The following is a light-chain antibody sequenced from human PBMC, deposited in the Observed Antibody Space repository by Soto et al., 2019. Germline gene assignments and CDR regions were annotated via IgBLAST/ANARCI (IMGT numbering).Light chain of an antibody. CDR1: QSVGIN. Sequence: EIVLTQSPATLSLSPGDRATLSCRASQSVGINLAWYQQRPGQAPRLLVYGASTKATDIPDRFSGRGSGTDFTLTISSLQPEDFAVYYCQQYRNWPRTFGQGTKVDIK. V-gene: IGKV3-15*01. J-gene: IGKJ1*01. CDR3: QQYRNWPRT. CDR2: GAS.